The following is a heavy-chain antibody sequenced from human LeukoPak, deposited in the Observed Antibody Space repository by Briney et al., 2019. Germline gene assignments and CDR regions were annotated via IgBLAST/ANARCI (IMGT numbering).Heavy chain of an antibody. CDR3: ARDPRVGYFDL. D-gene: IGHD2-15*01. J-gene: IGHJ2*01. CDR1: GGSVSSGSYY. V-gene: IGHV4-61*01. CDR2: IYYSGST. Sequence: SETLSLTCTVSGGSVSSGSYYWSWIRQPPGKGLEWIGYIYYSGSTNYNPSLKSRVTISVDTSKNQFSLKLSSVTAADTAVYYCARDPRVGYFDLWGRGTLVTVSS.